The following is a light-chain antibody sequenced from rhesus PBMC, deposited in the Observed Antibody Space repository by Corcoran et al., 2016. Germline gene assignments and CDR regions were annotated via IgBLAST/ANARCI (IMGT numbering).Light chain of an antibody. CDR3: LQGYSTPLT. V-gene: IGKV1-36*02. CDR2: AAS. Sequence: DIQMTQSPSSLSASVGDRVTITCRASQGISDYLNWYQQKPGKAPKRLIYAASSLESGVPSRFSGSGSRTVFTLTISSLQPEDFASYYCLQGYSTPLTFGGGTKVEIK. CDR1: QGISDY. J-gene: IGKJ4*01.